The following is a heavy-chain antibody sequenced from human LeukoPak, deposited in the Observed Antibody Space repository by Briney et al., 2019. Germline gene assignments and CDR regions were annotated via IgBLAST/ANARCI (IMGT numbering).Heavy chain of an antibody. CDR1: GGSFSGYY. Sequence: KPSETLSLTCAVYGGSFSGYYWSWIRQPPGKGLEWIGEINHSGSTNYNPSLKSRVTISVDTSKNQFSLKLSSVTAADTAVYYCARGDSSGYLGYWGQGTLVTVSS. CDR2: INHSGST. CDR3: ARGDSSGYLGY. V-gene: IGHV4-34*01. D-gene: IGHD3-22*01. J-gene: IGHJ4*02.